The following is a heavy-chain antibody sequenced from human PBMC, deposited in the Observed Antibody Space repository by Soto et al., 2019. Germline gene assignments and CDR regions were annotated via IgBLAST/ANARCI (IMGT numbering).Heavy chain of an antibody. V-gene: IGHV4-59*01. D-gene: IGHD2-2*01. CDR1: GGSISSYY. CDR2: IYYSGST. J-gene: IGHJ4*02. Sequence: SETLSLTCTVSGGSISSYYWSWIRQPPGKGLEWIGYIYYSGSTNYNPSLKSRVTISVDTSKNQFSLKLSSVTAADTAVYYCARVAVVPAAIFDYWGQGTLVTAPQ. CDR3: ARVAVVPAAIFDY.